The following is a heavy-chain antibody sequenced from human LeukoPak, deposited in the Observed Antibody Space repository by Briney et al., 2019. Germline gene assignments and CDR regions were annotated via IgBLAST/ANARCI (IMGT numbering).Heavy chain of an antibody. D-gene: IGHD6-13*01. Sequence: ASVKVSCKASEYTFTGYYIHWVRQAPGQGLEWMGWIDPNTGDSNYVQKFQGRVTLTRDTSISTAYMELSRLRSDDTAVYYCARGPYYSSSWYEKRPNMDVWGKGTTVTVSS. V-gene: IGHV1-2*02. CDR3: ARGPYYSSSWYEKRPNMDV. J-gene: IGHJ6*03. CDR2: IDPNTGDS. CDR1: EYTFTGYY.